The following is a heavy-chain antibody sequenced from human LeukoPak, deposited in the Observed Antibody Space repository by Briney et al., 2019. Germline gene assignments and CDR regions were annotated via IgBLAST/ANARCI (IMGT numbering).Heavy chain of an antibody. CDR3: ARDPDYGDPY. CDR2: ITSSGTTT. J-gene: IGHJ4*02. D-gene: IGHD4/OR15-4a*01. CDR1: GFSFSDSY. Sequence: PGGSLRLSCSASGFSFSDSYMSWFRLSAEKGLEWIAYITSSGTTTEYADSVKGRFTISRVNAKNSLYLQMNSLGPEDTAVYYCARDPDYGDPYWGQGTLVTVSS. V-gene: IGHV3-11*01.